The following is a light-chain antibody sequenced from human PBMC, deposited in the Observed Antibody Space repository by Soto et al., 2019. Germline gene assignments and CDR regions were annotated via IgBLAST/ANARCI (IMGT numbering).Light chain of an antibody. Sequence: DIQMTQSPSTLSASVGDRVTITCRASQSISSWLAWYKQKPGRAPKLLIYDASSLESGVPSRLSGSGSGTEFTLTISSMKPDDFATYYCQQYNSYSAFGQGTKVDIK. CDR1: QSISSW. CDR2: DAS. CDR3: QQYNSYSA. J-gene: IGKJ1*01. V-gene: IGKV1-5*01.